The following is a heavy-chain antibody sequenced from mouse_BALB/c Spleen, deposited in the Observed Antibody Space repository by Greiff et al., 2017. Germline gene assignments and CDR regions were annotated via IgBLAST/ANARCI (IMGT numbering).Heavy chain of an antibody. J-gene: IGHJ1*01. Sequence: EVQLQQSGAELVKPGASVKLSCTASGFNIKDTYMHWVKQRPEQGLEWIGVINPGSGGTNYNEKFKGKATLTADKSSSTAYMQLSSLTSDDSAVCFCARGGRGYFDCWGEGTAVTVSS. CDR3: ARGGRGYFDC. CDR1: GFNIKDTY. V-gene: IGHV14-3*02. CDR2: INPGSGGT.